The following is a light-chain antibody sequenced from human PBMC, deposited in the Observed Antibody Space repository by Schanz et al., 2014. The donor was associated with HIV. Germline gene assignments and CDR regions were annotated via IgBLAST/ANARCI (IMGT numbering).Light chain of an antibody. CDR2: QAS. CDR3: QQYNSYPWT. V-gene: IGKV1-5*03. Sequence: DVQMTQSPSSLSASVGDRVTITCRASQSIGKSLAWSQQRPGKAPKLLIYQASTLETGVPSRFSGSGSGTEFTLTISSLQSDDFATYYCQQYNSYPWTFGQGTKVEIK. CDR1: QSIGKS. J-gene: IGKJ1*01.